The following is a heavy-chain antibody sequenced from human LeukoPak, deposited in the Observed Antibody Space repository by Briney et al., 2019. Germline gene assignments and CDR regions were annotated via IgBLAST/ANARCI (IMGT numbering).Heavy chain of an antibody. CDR1: GFSLSNYW. Sequence: GGSLRLSCAASGFSLSNYWMSWVRQAPGKGLEWVANINQDGSDKYYVDSVMDRFTISKDNAKNSVYLQMNSLRPEDTAIYYCAWYGVTHGLDVWGQGTTVTVSS. CDR3: AWYGVTHGLDV. J-gene: IGHJ6*02. CDR2: INQDGSDK. D-gene: IGHD3-10*01. V-gene: IGHV3-7*01.